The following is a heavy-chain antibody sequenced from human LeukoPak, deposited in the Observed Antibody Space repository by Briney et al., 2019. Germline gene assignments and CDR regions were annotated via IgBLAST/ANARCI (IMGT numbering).Heavy chain of an antibody. CDR1: GYSFTNYW. Sequence: GESLKISCKGSGYSFTNYWIGWVRQMPGKGLEWMGIIYPGDSDTRNSPSFEGQVTISADKSISTAYLQWSSLKASDTAMYYCARGSRVFAHYDSSGYYSAFDIWGQGTMVTVSS. CDR2: IYPGDSDT. CDR3: ARGSRVFAHYDSSGYYSAFDI. J-gene: IGHJ3*02. V-gene: IGHV5-51*01. D-gene: IGHD3-22*01.